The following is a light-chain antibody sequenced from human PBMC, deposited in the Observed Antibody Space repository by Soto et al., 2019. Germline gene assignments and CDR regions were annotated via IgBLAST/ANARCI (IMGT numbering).Light chain of an antibody. J-gene: IGKJ5*01. V-gene: IGKV1-5*03. CDR1: QSISSW. Sequence: DIQMTQSPSTLSASVGARVPITCRASQSISSWLAWYQQKPGKAPKLLIYKASSLESGVPSRFSGSGSGTEFTLTISSLQPDDFATYYCQQYNSYSYTFGQGTRLEIK. CDR2: KAS. CDR3: QQYNSYSYT.